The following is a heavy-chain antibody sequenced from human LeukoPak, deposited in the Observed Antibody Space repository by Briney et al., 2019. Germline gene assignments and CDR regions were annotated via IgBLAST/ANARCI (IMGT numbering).Heavy chain of an antibody. CDR3: ARQSETYYYDSSGYDY. CDR1: GYTFTSYD. V-gene: IGHV1-8*01. D-gene: IGHD3-22*01. Sequence: ASVKVSCKASGYTFTSYDINWVRQATGQGLEWMGWMNPNSGNTGYAQKFQGRVTMTRNTSISTAYMELSSLRSEDTAVYYCARQSETYYYDSSGYDYWGQGTLVTVSP. CDR2: MNPNSGNT. J-gene: IGHJ4*02.